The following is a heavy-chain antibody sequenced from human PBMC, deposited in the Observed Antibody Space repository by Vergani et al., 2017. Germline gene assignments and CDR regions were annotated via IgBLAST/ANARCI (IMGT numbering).Heavy chain of an antibody. V-gene: IGHV3-15*01. J-gene: IGHJ6*02. CDR2: IKSKTDGGTT. D-gene: IGHD5-12*01. Sequence: EVQLVESGGGLVKPGGSLRLSCAASGFTFSNAWMSWVRQAPGKGLEWVGRIKSKTDGGTTDYAAPVKGRFTISRHNSKNTLYLQMNSLRAEDTAVYYCARDRVDIVATTTYYYYYYGMDVWGQGP. CDR3: ARDRVDIVATTTYYYYYYGMDV. CDR1: GFTFSNAW.